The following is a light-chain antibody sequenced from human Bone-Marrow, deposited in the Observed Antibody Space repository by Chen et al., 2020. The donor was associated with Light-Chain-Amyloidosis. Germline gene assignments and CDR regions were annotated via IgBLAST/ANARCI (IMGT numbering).Light chain of an antibody. V-gene: IGLV3-25*03. CDR3: QSADSSGTYEVI. CDR2: RDT. J-gene: IGLJ2*01. CDR1: DLPKKY. Sequence: SYELPQPPSVSVSPGQTARIPCSGDDLPKKYAYWYQQKPGQAPVLVIHRDTERPSGISERFSGSSSGTTATLTISGVQAEDEADYHCQSADSSGTYEVIFGGGTKLTVL.